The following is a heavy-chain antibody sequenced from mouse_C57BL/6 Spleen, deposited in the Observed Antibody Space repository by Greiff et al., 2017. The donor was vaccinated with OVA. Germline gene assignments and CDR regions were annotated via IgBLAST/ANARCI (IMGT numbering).Heavy chain of an antibody. D-gene: IGHD1-1*01. J-gene: IGHJ3*01. CDR2: IYPGSGNT. CDR3: ARGVGAY. CDR1: GYTFTDYY. Sequence: QVQLQQSGAELVRPGASVKLSCKASGYTFTDYYINWVKQRPGQGLEWIARIYPGSGNTYYNEKFKGKATLTAEKSSSTAYMQLSSLTSEDSAVYFCARGVGAYWGQGTLVTVSA. V-gene: IGHV1-76*01.